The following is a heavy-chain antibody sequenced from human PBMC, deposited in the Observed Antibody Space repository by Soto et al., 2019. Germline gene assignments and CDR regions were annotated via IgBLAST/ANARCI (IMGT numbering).Heavy chain of an antibody. CDR1: GFTFRDYY. CDR2: IDSSTKYT. V-gene: IGHV3-11*05. Sequence: QVQLVESGGGLVRPGGSLRLSYEASGFTFRDYYMTWFRQAPGKGLEWLSYIDSSTKYTNYADSVKGRFTISRDNAKNSLYLQMNSLRADDTAVYYCAREYYYTMDVWGQGTMVTVSS. J-gene: IGHJ6*02. CDR3: AREYYYTMDV.